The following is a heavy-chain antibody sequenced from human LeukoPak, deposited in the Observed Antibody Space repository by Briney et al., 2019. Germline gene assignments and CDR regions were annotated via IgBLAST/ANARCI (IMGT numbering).Heavy chain of an antibody. J-gene: IGHJ6*02. V-gene: IGHV4-59*12. Sequence: PPETLSLTCTVSGGSISSYYWSWIRQPPGKGLEWIGYIYYSGSTNYNPSLKSRVTMSVDTSKNQFSLKLSSVTAADTAVYYCARDRLAHYYYYYGMDVWGQGTTVTVSS. D-gene: IGHD3-16*01. CDR1: GGSISSYY. CDR2: IYYSGST. CDR3: ARDRLAHYYYYYGMDV.